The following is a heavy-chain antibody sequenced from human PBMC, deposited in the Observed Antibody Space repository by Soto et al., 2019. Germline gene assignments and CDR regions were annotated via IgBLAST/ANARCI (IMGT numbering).Heavy chain of an antibody. V-gene: IGHV3-30*18. CDR2: ISYDGSNK. J-gene: IGHJ4*02. D-gene: IGHD5-12*01. CDR1: GFTFSSYS. Sequence: GGSLRLSCAASGFTFSSYSMNWVRQAPGKGLEWVAVISYDGSNKYYADSVKGRFTISRDNSKNTLYLQMNSLRAEDTAVYYCAKDFSRRDGYNWAYWGQGTLVTVSS. CDR3: AKDFSRRDGYNWAY.